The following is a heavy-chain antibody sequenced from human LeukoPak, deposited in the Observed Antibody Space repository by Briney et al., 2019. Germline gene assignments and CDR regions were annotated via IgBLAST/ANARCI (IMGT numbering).Heavy chain of an antibody. V-gene: IGHV3-7*03. D-gene: IGHD3-9*01. CDR3: AREGFYDILTASLDY. Sequence: GGSLRLSCAASGFTFSRYWMSWVRQAPGKGLEWVANINQDGSEKYYVDSVEGRFTISRDNAKNSLYLQMNSLRAEDTAVFYCAREGFYDILTASLDYWGQGTLVTVSS. J-gene: IGHJ4*02. CDR1: GFTFSRYW. CDR2: INQDGSEK.